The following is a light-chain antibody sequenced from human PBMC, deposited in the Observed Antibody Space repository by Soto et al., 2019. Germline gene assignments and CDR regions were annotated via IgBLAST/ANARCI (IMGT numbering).Light chain of an antibody. Sequence: DIVLTQSPGTLSLSPGERATLYCRASQSVSSYLAWYQQKPGQAPRLLIYDASNRATGIPARFSGSGSGTDFTLTISRLEPEDFAVYYCQQSYRKTFGQGTKVDIK. CDR1: QSVSSY. CDR2: DAS. J-gene: IGKJ1*01. CDR3: QQSYRKT. V-gene: IGKV3-11*01.